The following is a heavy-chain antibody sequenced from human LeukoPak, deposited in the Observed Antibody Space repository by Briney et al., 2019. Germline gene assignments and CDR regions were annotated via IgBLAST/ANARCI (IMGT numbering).Heavy chain of an antibody. CDR2: VNPNSGNT. D-gene: IGHD1-1*01. J-gene: IGHJ4*02. V-gene: IGHV1-8*01. CDR3: ARGTTGTTWVFDY. Sequence: ASVKVSCKASGYTFTSYDIDWVRQATGQGLEWMGWVNPNSGNTGYAQKFQGRVTMTRNTSISTAYMELSSLRSEDTAVYYCARGTTGTTWVFDYWGQGTLVTVSS. CDR1: GYTFTSYD.